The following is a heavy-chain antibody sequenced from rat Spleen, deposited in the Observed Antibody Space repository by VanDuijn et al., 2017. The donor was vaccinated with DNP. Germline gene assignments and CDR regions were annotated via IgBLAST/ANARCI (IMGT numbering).Heavy chain of an antibody. Sequence: EVQLVESGGGLVQPGRSLKLSCAASGFTFSNYDMAWVRQAPTKGLEWVASISPSGDNTYYRDSVKGRFTVSRDNAENTMYLQMSSMRSEDTATYYCAKDKWFYAMDAWGQGTSVTVSS. J-gene: IGHJ4*01. CDR1: GFTFSNYD. CDR3: AKDKWFYAMDA. D-gene: IGHD1-1*01. CDR2: ISPSGDNT. V-gene: IGHV5S13*01.